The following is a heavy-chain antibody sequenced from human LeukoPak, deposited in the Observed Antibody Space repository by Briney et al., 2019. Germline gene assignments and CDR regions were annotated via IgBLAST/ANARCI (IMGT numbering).Heavy chain of an antibody. J-gene: IGHJ4*02. CDR3: GRYGQVPID. D-gene: IGHD3-10*01. Sequence: GSLRLSCAASGFTFSSYSMNWVRQAPGKGLEWVANIKQDGSEKNYVDSVKGRFTISRDNAKNSLYLQMNSLRVEDMAVYYCGRYGQVPIDWGQGTLVTVSS. CDR1: GFTFSSYS. CDR2: IKQDGSEK. V-gene: IGHV3-7*03.